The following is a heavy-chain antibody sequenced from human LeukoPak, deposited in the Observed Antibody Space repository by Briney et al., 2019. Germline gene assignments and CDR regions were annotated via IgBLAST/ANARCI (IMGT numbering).Heavy chain of an antibody. V-gene: IGHV3-30*14. Sequence: PGRSLRLSCAASGFTFSSYAVHWVRQAPGKGLEWVAVISYDGSNKYYADSVKGRFTISRDNSKNTLYLQMNSLRAEDTAVYYCARGGSSGWYSYYGNYWGQGTLVTVSS. CDR1: GFTFSSYA. D-gene: IGHD6-19*01. CDR2: ISYDGSNK. J-gene: IGHJ4*02. CDR3: ARGGSSGWYSYYGNY.